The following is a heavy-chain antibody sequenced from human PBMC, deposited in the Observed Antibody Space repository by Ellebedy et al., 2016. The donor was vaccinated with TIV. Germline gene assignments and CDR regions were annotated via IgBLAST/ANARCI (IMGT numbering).Heavy chain of an antibody. D-gene: IGHD3-3*01. CDR2: ISSSSSAI. CDR1: GFTFSTYS. Sequence: GEFLKISCVASGFTFSTYSMNWVRQAPGKGLEWVSYISSSSSAIYYADFVKGRFTISRDNAKNSLYLQMNSLRAEDTAVYNCARAGGGFLEWLSQDYFDYWGQGTLVTVSS. CDR3: ARAGGGFLEWLSQDYFDY. J-gene: IGHJ4*02. V-gene: IGHV3-48*01.